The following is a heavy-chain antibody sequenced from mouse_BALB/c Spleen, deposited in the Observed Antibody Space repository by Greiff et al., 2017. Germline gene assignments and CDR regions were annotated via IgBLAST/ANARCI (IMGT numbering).Heavy chain of an antibody. V-gene: IGHV1-80*01. CDR2: IYPGDGDT. CDR3: ARAGTEGTWFAY. CDR1: GYAFSSYW. D-gene: IGHD3-3*01. Sequence: VQLQQSGAELVRPGSSVKISCKASGYAFSSYWMNWVKQRPGQGLEWIGQIYPGDGDTNYNGKFKGKATLTADKSSSTAYMQLSSLTSEDSAVYCCARAGTEGTWFAYWGQGTLVTVSA. J-gene: IGHJ3*01.